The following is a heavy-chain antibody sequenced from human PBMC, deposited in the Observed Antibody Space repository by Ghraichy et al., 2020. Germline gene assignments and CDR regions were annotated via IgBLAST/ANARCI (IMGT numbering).Heavy chain of an antibody. J-gene: IGHJ6*02. CDR1: GGSISTYH. CDR2: ISTTGNT. V-gene: IGHV4-4*08. D-gene: IGHD1-1*01. Sequence: SETLSLTCSFSGGSISTYHWTWIRQPPGKGVEWIGYISTTGNTNYNPSLESRVTMSMDTSKSQFSLKLSSVTAADTAVYYCARRRRISSRGDGIDVWGQGTTVTVAS. CDR3: ARRRRISSRGDGIDV.